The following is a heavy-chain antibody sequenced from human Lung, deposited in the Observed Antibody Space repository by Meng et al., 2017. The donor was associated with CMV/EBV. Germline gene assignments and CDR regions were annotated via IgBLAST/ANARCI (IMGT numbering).Heavy chain of an antibody. CDR2: ISDDGTNK. CDR3: ARDHTPTVTTVLFDS. D-gene: IGHD4-17*01. CDR1: GFTFSDYY. V-gene: IGHV3-30*03. Sequence: GGSXRLXCAASGFTFSDYYMSWIRQAPGKGLEWVAVISDDGTNKYYADSVKGRFTISRDNSKNTLYLQVNSLRAEDTAVYYCARDHTPTVTTVLFDSWGQGXLVTVSS. J-gene: IGHJ4*02.